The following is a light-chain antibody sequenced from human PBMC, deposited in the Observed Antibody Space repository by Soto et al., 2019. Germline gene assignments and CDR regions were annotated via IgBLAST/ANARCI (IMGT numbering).Light chain of an antibody. V-gene: IGKV3-11*01. Sequence: EIVLTQSPATLYLSPGERATLSCRASQRVSSYLAWYQQKPGQAPRLLIYDASNRATGIPARFSGSGSGTDFTLTISSLEPEDFAVYYCQQRANWPLTFGGGTKVEIK. J-gene: IGKJ4*02. CDR1: QRVSSY. CDR2: DAS. CDR3: QQRANWPLT.